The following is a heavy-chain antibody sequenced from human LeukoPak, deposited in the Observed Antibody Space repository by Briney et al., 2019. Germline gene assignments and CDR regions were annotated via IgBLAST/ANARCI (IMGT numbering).Heavy chain of an antibody. Sequence: PGGSLRLSCAASGFTFSSYAMHWVRQAPGKGLEWVAVISYDGSNKYYADSVKGRFTISRDNSKNTLYLQMNSLRAEDTAVYYCARARAITIDAFDIWGQGTMVTVSS. J-gene: IGHJ3*02. D-gene: IGHD1-26*01. CDR3: ARARAITIDAFDI. CDR1: GFTFSSYA. V-gene: IGHV3-30*14. CDR2: ISYDGSNK.